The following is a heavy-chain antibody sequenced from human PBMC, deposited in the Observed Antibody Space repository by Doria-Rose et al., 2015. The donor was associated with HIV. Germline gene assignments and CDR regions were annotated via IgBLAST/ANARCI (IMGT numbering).Heavy chain of an antibody. CDR2: TYYTGTN. J-gene: IGHJ4*02. CDR3: ARMGSYRELDY. CDR1: GASVSSRGYY. D-gene: IGHD3-3*01. Sequence: QVQLQPWGPGLVKPSETLSLTCSVSGASVSSRGYYWNWIRQVPGKGLESLGYTYYTGTNDYSPSLKSRLNMAVDTSKNQFSLKLSFVTVADTAVYYCARMGSYRELDYWGQGALVTVSA. V-gene: IGHV4-31*03.